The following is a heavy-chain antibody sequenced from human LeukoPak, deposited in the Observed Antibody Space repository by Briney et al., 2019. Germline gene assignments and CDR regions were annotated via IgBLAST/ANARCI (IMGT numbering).Heavy chain of an antibody. CDR1: GFTFHDYG. CDR2: INWDSGKT. V-gene: IGHV3-20*04. J-gene: IGHJ3*02. Sequence: PGGSLRLSCAASGFTFHDYGMHWVRQAPGKGLEWVSSINWDSGKTYYGDSVKGRFTISRDNAKNSLYLQMNSLRAEDTAVYYCAKDPEPIVGATGVAFDIWGQGTMVTVSS. D-gene: IGHD1-26*01. CDR3: AKDPEPIVGATGVAFDI.